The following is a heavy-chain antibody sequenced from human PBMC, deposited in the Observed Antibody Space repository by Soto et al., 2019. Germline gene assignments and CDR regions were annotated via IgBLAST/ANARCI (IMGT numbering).Heavy chain of an antibody. D-gene: IGHD5-12*01. CDR1: GGTFSSYT. CDR3: ATSGGDSGSTAGSFDY. CDR2: IIPILGIA. J-gene: IGHJ4*02. Sequence: ASVKVSCKASGGTFSSYTISWVRQAPGQGLEWMGRIIPILGIANYAQKFQGRVTITADKSTSTAYMELSSLRSEDTAVYYWATSGGDSGSTAGSFDYWGQGTLVTVSS. V-gene: IGHV1-69*02.